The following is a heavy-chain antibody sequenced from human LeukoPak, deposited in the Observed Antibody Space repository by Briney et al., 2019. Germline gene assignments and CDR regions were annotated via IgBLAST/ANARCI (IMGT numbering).Heavy chain of an antibody. Sequence: SETLSLTCTVSGGSITGYYWSWVRQPPGKGLEWIGYIYSSGSTNYNPSLKSRVTISVDTSKNQFSLKLNSVTAADTAMYYCTRGATGPEYWGQGTLVTVSS. V-gene: IGHV4-59*01. CDR3: TRGATGPEY. CDR2: IYSSGST. J-gene: IGHJ4*02. D-gene: IGHD1-1*01. CDR1: GGSITGYY.